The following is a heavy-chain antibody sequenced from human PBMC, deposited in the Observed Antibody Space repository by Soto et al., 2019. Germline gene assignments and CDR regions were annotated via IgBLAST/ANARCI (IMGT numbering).Heavy chain of an antibody. J-gene: IGHJ6*02. V-gene: IGHV3-23*01. Sequence: EVQLLESGGGWVQPGGSLRLSCAASGFTFSSYAMSWVRQAPGKGLEWVSSISGRRGNAYYADSVKGRFSISRDNSKNTLLLQMTSLRGDDTALYYCAKDGASGSYPPYYYFGMYVWGQGTTVTVSS. CDR3: AKDGASGSYPPYYYFGMYV. D-gene: IGHD1-26*01. CDR2: ISGRRGNA. CDR1: GFTFSSYA.